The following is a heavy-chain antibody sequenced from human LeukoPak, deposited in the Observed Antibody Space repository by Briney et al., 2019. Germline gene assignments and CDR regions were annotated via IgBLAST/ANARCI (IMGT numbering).Heavy chain of an antibody. Sequence: PGGSLRLSCAASGFTFSTYWMAWVRQAPGKGLEWVANIKQDGNNKYYVDSVKGRFTISRDNAKNSLYLQMNSLRAEDTAVYYCAVSGYSYGMNFDYWGQGTLVTVSS. J-gene: IGHJ4*02. CDR2: IKQDGNNK. D-gene: IGHD5-18*01. V-gene: IGHV3-7*01. CDR1: GFTFSTYW. CDR3: AVSGYSYGMNFDY.